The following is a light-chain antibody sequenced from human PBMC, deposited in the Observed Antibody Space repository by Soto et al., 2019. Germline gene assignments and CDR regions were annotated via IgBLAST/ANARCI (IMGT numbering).Light chain of an antibody. Sequence: QSVLTQPPSVSEAPRQRVTISCSGSSSNIGNNAVNWYQQLPGKAPKLLIYYDDLLPSGVSDRFSGSKSGTSASLAISGLQSEDEADYYCAAWDDSLNGPVFGGVTKLTVL. CDR1: SSNIGNNA. J-gene: IGLJ2*01. CDR2: YDD. V-gene: IGLV1-36*01. CDR3: AAWDDSLNGPV.